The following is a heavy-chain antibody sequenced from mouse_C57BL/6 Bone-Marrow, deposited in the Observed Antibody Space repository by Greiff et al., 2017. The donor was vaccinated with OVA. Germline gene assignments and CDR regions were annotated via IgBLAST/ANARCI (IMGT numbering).Heavy chain of an antibody. CDR3: ASFSLIYDGYYVSMDY. V-gene: IGHV1-55*01. Sequence: QVQLQQPGAELVKPGASVKMSCKASGYTFTSYWITWVKQRPGQGLEWIGDIYPGSGSTNYNEKFKSKATLTVDTSSSTAYMQLSSLTSEDSAVYYCASFSLIYDGYYVSMDYWGQGTSVTVSS. D-gene: IGHD2-3*01. CDR2: IYPGSGST. J-gene: IGHJ4*01. CDR1: GYTFTSYW.